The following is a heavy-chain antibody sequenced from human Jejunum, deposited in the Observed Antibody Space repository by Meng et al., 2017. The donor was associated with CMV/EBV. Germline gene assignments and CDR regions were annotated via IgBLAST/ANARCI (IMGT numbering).Heavy chain of an antibody. Sequence: SGYDWGWVRRPPGEGLEWIGSIYHSGGTYHNPSLKSQVTISVDTSKNQFSLKLTSVTAADTAVYYCARASYCSGDSCYSNYGMDVWGQGTTVTVSS. V-gene: IGHV4-38-2*02. CDR1: SGYD. D-gene: IGHD2-15*01. J-gene: IGHJ6*02. CDR3: ARASYCSGDSCYSNYGMDV. CDR2: IYHSGGT.